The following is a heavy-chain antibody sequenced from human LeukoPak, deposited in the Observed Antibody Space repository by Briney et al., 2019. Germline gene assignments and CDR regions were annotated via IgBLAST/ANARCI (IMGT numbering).Heavy chain of an antibody. J-gene: IGHJ4*02. V-gene: IGHV4-59*01. CDR1: GGSLSHFF. D-gene: IGHD3-10*01. CDR3: ARVSKSYFDSGNYPKVNHYFDY. Sequence: SETLSLTCSVSGGSLSHFFWTWIRQSPGGGLEWIASVGHTGTTNYKSSLKSRLTISKDTSKNQVSLRLTSVTETDTAMYYCARVSKSYFDSGNYPKVNHYFDYWGQGILVTVSS. CDR2: VGHTGTT.